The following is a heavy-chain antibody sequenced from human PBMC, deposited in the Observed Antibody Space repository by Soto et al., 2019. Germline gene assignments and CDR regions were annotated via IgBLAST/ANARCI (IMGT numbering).Heavy chain of an antibody. J-gene: IGHJ4*02. V-gene: IGHV3-23*01. Sequence: EVQLLESGGGLVQPGGSLRLSCAASGFTFSSYAMRWVGQAPGKGLEWVSAISGSGGSTYYADSVKGRFTISRDNSKNTLYLQMNSLRAEDTAVYYCARRGSGIYYDYWGQGTLVTVSS. CDR3: ARRGSGIYYDY. CDR1: GFTFSSYA. CDR2: ISGSGGST. D-gene: IGHD1-26*01.